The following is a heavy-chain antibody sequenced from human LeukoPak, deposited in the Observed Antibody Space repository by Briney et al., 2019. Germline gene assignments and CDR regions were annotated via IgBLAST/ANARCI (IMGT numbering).Heavy chain of an antibody. CDR3: ARDLVTVTKGFDI. J-gene: IGHJ3*02. D-gene: IGHD4-17*01. V-gene: IGHV4-59*11. CDR1: DDSFSSHY. Sequence: PSETLSLTCAVSDDSFSSHYWTWIRQPPGKRLEWIGYISYIGRTNYNPSLKSRVTISIDTSKYQFSLKLTSVTAADTAAYYCARDLVTVTKGFDIWGQGTMVSVSS. CDR2: ISYIGRT.